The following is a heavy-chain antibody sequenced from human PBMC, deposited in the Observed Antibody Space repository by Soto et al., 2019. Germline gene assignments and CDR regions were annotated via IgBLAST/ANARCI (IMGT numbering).Heavy chain of an antibody. CDR2: ISYSGST. Sequence: SETLSLTCSVSGDSISSDYWCWMRQPPGKGLEWIGYISYSGSTSYNPSLKSRLSISADTSKNQFSLKLISVTATDTAVYYCAKYSSTWVGSVQRDWFDPWGQGALVTVSS. D-gene: IGHD6-13*01. CDR1: GDSISSDY. J-gene: IGHJ5*02. V-gene: IGHV4-59*08. CDR3: AKYSSTWVGSVQRDWFDP.